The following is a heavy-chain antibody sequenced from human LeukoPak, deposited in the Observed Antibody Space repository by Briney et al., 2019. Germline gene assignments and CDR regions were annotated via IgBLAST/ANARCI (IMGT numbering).Heavy chain of an antibody. CDR2: IIPIFGTA. CDR3: ARDFEGEPFKRYCSSTSCNFGNWFDP. CDR1: GGTFSSYA. V-gene: IGHV1-69*13. Sequence: VASVKVSCKASGGTFSSYAISWVRQAPGQGLEWMGGIIPIFGTANYAQKFQGRVTITADESTSTAYMELSSLRSEDTAVYYCARDFEGEPFKRYCSSTSCNFGNWFDPWGQGTLVTVSS. J-gene: IGHJ5*02. D-gene: IGHD2-2*01.